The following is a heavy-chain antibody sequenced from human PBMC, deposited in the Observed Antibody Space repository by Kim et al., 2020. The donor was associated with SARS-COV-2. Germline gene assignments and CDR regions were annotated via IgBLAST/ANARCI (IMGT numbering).Heavy chain of an antibody. V-gene: IGHV3-7*01. J-gene: IGHJ4*02. CDR3: AKEHWGPEY. D-gene: IGHD7-27*01. Sequence: GGSLRLSCAASGFTFSRYWMTWVRQAPGKGLGWVANIKHAGSETHYGDSVKGRITISRDNAKNSLYVQMNSLRVEDTAVYYCAKEHWGPEYWGQGTLVTVSS. CDR2: IKHAGSET. CDR1: GFTFSRYW.